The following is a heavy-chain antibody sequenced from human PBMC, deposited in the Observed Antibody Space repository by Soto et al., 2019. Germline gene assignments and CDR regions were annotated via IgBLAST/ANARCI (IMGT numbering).Heavy chain of an antibody. Sequence: GGSLRLSCAASGFTFSSYGMHWVRQAPGKGLEWVAVISYDGSNKYYADSVKGRFTISRDNSKNTLYLQMNSLRAEDTAVYYCAKGLLGRDYYDSSGYYYGGDAFDIWGQGTMVTVSS. CDR3: AKGLLGRDYYDSSGYYYGGDAFDI. CDR2: ISYDGSNK. CDR1: GFTFSSYG. J-gene: IGHJ3*02. D-gene: IGHD3-22*01. V-gene: IGHV3-30*18.